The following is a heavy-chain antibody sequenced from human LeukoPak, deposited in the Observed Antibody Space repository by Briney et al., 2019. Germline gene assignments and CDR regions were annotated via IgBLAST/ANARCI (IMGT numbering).Heavy chain of an antibody. V-gene: IGHV4-4*02. J-gene: IGHJ5*02. Sequence: NPSETLSLTCAVSGGSISSSNWWSWVRQPPGKGLEWIGEIYHSGSTNYNPSLKSRVTISVDKSKNQFSLKLSSVTAADTAVYYCARLVYDFWSGYYVNWFDPWGQGTLVTVSS. D-gene: IGHD3-3*01. CDR1: GGSISSSNW. CDR3: ARLVYDFWSGYYVNWFDP. CDR2: IYHSGST.